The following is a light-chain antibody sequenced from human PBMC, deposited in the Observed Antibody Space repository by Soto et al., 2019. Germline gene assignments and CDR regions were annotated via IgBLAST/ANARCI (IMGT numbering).Light chain of an antibody. V-gene: IGLV2-14*01. CDR3: SSYTSSSTRV. Sequence: QSVLTQPASVSGSPGQPITISCTGTSSDVGGYNYVSWYQQQPGKAPKLMIYDVSNRPSGVSNRFSGSKSGNTASLTISGLQAEDEADYYCSSYTSSSTRVFGTGTKLTVL. CDR1: SSDVGGYNY. J-gene: IGLJ1*01. CDR2: DVS.